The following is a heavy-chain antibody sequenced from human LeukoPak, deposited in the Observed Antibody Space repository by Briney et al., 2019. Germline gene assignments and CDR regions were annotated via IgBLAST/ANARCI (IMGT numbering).Heavy chain of an antibody. Sequence: SETLSLTCTVSGGSISSSSYYWGWIRQPPGKGLEWIGEIYHSGSTNYNPSLKSRVTISVDKSKNQFSLKLSSVTAADTAVYYCASYAVAADFDYWGQGTLVTVSS. CDR3: ASYAVAADFDY. D-gene: IGHD6-13*01. CDR1: GGSISSSSYY. V-gene: IGHV4-39*07. J-gene: IGHJ4*02. CDR2: IYHSGST.